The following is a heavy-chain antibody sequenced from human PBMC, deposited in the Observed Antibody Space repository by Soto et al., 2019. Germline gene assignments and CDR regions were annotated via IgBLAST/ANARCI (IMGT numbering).Heavy chain of an antibody. D-gene: IGHD5-12*01. J-gene: IGHJ6*02. CDR3: ARAGDDFVQDNYGTDV. Sequence: PGGSLRLSSAASGVTFSSYWRHWVRKAPGKGLVWVSRINSDGSSTSYADSVKGRFTISRDNAKNTLYLQMNSLRAEDTAVYYCARAGDDFVQDNYGTDVWGQGTTVTVSS. V-gene: IGHV3-74*01. CDR2: INSDGSST. CDR1: GVTFSSYW.